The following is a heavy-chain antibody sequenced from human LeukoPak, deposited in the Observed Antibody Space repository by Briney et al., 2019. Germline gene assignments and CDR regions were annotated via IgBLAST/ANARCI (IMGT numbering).Heavy chain of an antibody. D-gene: IGHD7-27*01. CDR1: GFTFSTYS. CDR3: ARDFAQTGDYHHFDY. J-gene: IGHJ4*02. CDR2: IISGTYI. Sequence: GGSPRLSCAASGFTFSTYSMNWVRQAPGKGLEWVSSIISGTYIYYADSVKGRFTISRDNAKNSLYLQMNSLRAEDTAVYYCARDFAQTGDYHHFDYWGQGTPVTVSS. V-gene: IGHV3-21*01.